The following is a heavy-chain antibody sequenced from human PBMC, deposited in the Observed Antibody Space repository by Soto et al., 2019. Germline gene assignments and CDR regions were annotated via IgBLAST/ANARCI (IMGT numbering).Heavy chain of an antibody. V-gene: IGHV3-30*18. CDR2: ISKDGSDK. D-gene: IGHD2-2*01. CDR3: AKDRSSSCTFDY. J-gene: IGHJ4*02. Sequence: QVRLVEAGGGVVQPGRSLRLSCAASGVTFNRCGMHWVRQAPGKGLEWVTFISKDGSDKGYADSVRGRFTISRDNSKNTLYLQIDSLRADDTAVYFCAKDRSSSCTFDYWGQGTLVTVSS. CDR1: GVTFNRCG.